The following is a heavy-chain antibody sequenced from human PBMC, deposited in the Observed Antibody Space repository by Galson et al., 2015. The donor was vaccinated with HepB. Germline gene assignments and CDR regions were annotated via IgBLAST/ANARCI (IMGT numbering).Heavy chain of an antibody. CDR3: ARGKWYYYDSSGYYYVDY. V-gene: IGHV1-8*01. CDR2: MNPNSGNT. D-gene: IGHD3-22*01. J-gene: IGHJ4*02. Sequence: SVKVSCKASGYTFTSYDINWVRQATGQGLEWMGWMNPNSGNTGYAQKFQGRVTMTRNTSISTAYMELSSLRSEDTAVYYCARGKWYYYDSSGYYYVDYWSQGTLVTVSS. CDR1: GYTFTSYD.